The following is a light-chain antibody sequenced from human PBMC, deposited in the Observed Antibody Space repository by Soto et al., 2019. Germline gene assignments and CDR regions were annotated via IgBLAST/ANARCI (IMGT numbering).Light chain of an antibody. J-gene: IGKJ4*01. V-gene: IGKV3-15*01. CDR1: QSVSSN. CDR2: GAS. CDR3: QQYNNWPPRGLT. Sequence: EIVMTQSPATLSVSPGERATLSCRASQSVSSNLAWYQQKPGQAPRLLIYGASTSATGIPARFSGSGSGTEFTLTISSLQSEDFAVYYCQQYNNWPPRGLTFGGGTKVEIK.